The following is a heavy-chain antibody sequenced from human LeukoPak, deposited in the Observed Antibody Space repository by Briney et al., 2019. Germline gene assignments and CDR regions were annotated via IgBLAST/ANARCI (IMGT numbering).Heavy chain of an antibody. CDR3: ARVLADNSGWYHFDY. CDR1: GFTVRNNY. J-gene: IGHJ4*02. Sequence: GGSLRLSCAASGFTVRNNYIHWVRQAPGEGVEGGSVVYSGGSTNYADSVNGRFTISRDNFKNTLYLQMNSLRAEDAAVYYCARVLADNSGWYHFDYWGQGTLVAVSS. CDR2: VYSGGST. D-gene: IGHD6-19*01. V-gene: IGHV3-66*02.